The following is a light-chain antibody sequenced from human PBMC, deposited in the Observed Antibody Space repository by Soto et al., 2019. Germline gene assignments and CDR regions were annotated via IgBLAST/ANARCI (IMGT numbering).Light chain of an antibody. CDR2: KVS. Sequence: DIRMTQSPSTLSASIGDRVTITCRASQSISSWLAWYQQKPGKAPKFLIHKVSTLVSGVPSRFSGSGSGTEFTLTISCLQPDDFATYFCQEYNTYPWTFGQGTKVEIK. CDR3: QEYNTYPWT. CDR1: QSISSW. J-gene: IGKJ1*01. V-gene: IGKV1-5*03.